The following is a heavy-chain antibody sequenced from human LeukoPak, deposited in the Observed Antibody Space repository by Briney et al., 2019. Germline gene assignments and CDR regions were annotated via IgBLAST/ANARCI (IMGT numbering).Heavy chain of an antibody. D-gene: IGHD3-10*01. Sequence: GGSLRLSCAASEFTFSSYAMSWVRQAPGKGLEWVSAISDSGGSTYYADSVKGRFTVSRDNSKNTMYLQMNSLRAEDTAVYYCAKVMKGSERLTMVRGVIIKTAGLYYMDVWGKGTTVTVSS. CDR1: EFTFSSYA. V-gene: IGHV3-23*01. CDR3: AKVMKGSERLTMVRGVIIKTAGLYYMDV. J-gene: IGHJ6*03. CDR2: ISDSGGST.